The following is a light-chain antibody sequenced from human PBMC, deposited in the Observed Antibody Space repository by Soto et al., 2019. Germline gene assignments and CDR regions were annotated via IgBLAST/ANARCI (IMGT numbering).Light chain of an antibody. CDR3: QQYYNWAPST. CDR2: GAS. V-gene: IGKV3-15*01. Sequence: EIVLTQSPYTLSVSPGGRATLYCRASQSVSSNLAWYQQKPGQTPRLLIYGASTRATGVPPRFSGSRSGTEFTLTISSLQSADVGVYCCQQYYNWAPSTLGQGTKVDIK. J-gene: IGKJ2*01. CDR1: QSVSSN.